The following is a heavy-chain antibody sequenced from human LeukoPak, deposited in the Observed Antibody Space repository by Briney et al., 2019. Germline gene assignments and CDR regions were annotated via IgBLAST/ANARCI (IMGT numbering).Heavy chain of an antibody. Sequence: PGGSLRLSCAASAFTFSDYSMNWVRQAPGKGLEWVASISSSSPYIYYTDSVKGRFTISRDNAKNSLYLQLNSLRAEDTAVYYCAKEHDLWHEEGNWFDPWGQGTLVTVSS. V-gene: IGHV3-21*04. D-gene: IGHD3-3*01. CDR2: ISSSSPYI. CDR1: AFTFSDYS. CDR3: AKEHDLWHEEGNWFDP. J-gene: IGHJ5*02.